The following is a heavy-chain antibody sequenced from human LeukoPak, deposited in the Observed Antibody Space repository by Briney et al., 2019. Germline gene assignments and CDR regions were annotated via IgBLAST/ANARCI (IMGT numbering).Heavy chain of an antibody. V-gene: IGHV1-24*01. CDR1: GYTLTELS. CDR3: ATGSIPMVHLHYYYYYMDV. Sequence: ASVKVSCEVSGYTLTELSMHWVRQAPGKGLEWMGGFDPEDGETIYAQKFQGRVTMTEDTSTDTAYMELSSLRSEDTAVYYCATGSIPMVHLHYYYYYMDVWGKGTTVTISS. CDR2: FDPEDGET. J-gene: IGHJ6*03. D-gene: IGHD3-10*01.